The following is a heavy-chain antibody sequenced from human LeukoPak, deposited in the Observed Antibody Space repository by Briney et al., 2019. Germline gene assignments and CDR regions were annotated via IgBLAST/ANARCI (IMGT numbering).Heavy chain of an antibody. CDR2: IFYSGITY. J-gene: IGHJ2*01. CDR3: ARRQGPDWYFDL. CDR1: GGSISSGDYY. Sequence: SRTLSLTCTVSGGSISSGDYYWSWIRQPPGKGLEWIGYIFYSGITYYYNPSLKSRITISVDTSRNQFSLKLGSVTAADTAVYYCARRQGPDWYFDLWGRGTLVTVSS. V-gene: IGHV4-30-4*01.